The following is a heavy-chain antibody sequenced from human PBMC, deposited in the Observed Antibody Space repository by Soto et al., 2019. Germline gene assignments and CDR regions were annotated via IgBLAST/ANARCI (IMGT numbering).Heavy chain of an antibody. D-gene: IGHD2-21*02. CDR1: GGSISSGGYY. J-gene: IGHJ4*02. V-gene: IGHV4-31*03. CDR2: IYYSGST. Sequence: QVQLQESGPGLVKPSQTLSLTCTVSGGSISSGGYYWSWIRQHPGKGLEWIGYIYYSGSTYYNPSLMSRVTISVDTSKIQFSLKLSYVTAADTAVYYCARVPYCGGDCYSEVAGPTVGHYFDYWGQGTLVTVSS. CDR3: ARVPYCGGDCYSEVAGPTVGHYFDY.